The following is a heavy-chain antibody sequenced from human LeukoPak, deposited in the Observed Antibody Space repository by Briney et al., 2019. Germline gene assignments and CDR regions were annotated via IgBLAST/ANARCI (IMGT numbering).Heavy chain of an antibody. J-gene: IGHJ4*02. D-gene: IGHD6-13*01. CDR1: GFTFSSYG. V-gene: IGHV3-30*18. Sequence: GGSLRLSCAASGFTFSSYGMHWVRQAPGKGLEWVAIISYDGSNNYYADSVKGRFTISRDNSKNTLYLQMNSLRAEDTAVYYCAKIKYSSSWYALDYWGQGTLVTVSS. CDR3: AKIKYSSSWYALDY. CDR2: ISYDGSNN.